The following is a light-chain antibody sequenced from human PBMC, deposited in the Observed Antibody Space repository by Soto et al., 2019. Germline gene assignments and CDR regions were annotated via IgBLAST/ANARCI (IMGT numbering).Light chain of an antibody. V-gene: IGKV3-15*01. CDR2: DTS. CDR3: QPYNHRPLA. CDR1: QWIGDT. Sequence: VMGQSRATQCLAPGEGRTRSSMASQWIGDTLAWYQHKPGQTPRLLIYDTSTRATGVPTRFSGSRTGAEFTFVCGRLQSEDLAVYYLQPYNHRPLACGGGTKVDIK. J-gene: IGKJ4*01.